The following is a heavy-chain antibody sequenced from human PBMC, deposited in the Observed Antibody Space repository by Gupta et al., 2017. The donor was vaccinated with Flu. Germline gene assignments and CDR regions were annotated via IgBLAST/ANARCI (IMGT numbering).Heavy chain of an antibody. CDR1: GFTFSNAW. D-gene: IGHD4-17*01. Sequence: EVQLVESGGGLVKPGGSLRLSCAASGFTFSNAWMSWVRQAPGKGLEWVGRIKSKTDGGTTDYAAPVKGRFTISRDDSKNTLYLQMNSLKTEDTAVYYCTTLPPDYGDYYFDYWGQGTLVTVSS. V-gene: IGHV3-15*01. J-gene: IGHJ4*02. CDR3: TTLPPDYGDYYFDY. CDR2: IKSKTDGGTT.